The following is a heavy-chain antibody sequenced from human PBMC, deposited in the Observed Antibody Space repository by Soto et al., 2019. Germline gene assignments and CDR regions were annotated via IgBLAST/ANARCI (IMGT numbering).Heavy chain of an antibody. V-gene: IGHV3-15*01. CDR1: GFTFKNAW. Sequence: EGQLVESGGGLVQPGGSLRLSCAASGFTFKNAWMSWVRQAPGKGLEWVGRIKSEIDGGTTDFAAPVKGRFTISRDDSKNTLFLQMSSLKSEDTAVYYCTTVLPAATDYYYYYMDVWGKGTTVTVSS. J-gene: IGHJ6*03. D-gene: IGHD2-2*01. CDR2: IKSEIDGGTT. CDR3: TTVLPAATDYYYYYMDV.